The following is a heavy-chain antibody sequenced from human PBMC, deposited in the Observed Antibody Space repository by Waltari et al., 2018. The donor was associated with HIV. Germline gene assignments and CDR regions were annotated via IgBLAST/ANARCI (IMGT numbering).Heavy chain of an antibody. V-gene: IGHV4-61*02. J-gene: IGHJ4*02. CDR2: IYTSGST. CDR3: ARGSALVFSGSYFDY. Sequence: QVQLQESGPGLVKPSQTLSLTCTVSGGSISSGSYYWSWFRQPAGKGLEWIGRIYTSGSTNYNPSLKSRVTISVDTSKNQFSLKLSSVTAADTAVYYCARGSALVFSGSYFDYWGQGTLVTVSS. CDR1: GGSISSGSYY. D-gene: IGHD1-26*01.